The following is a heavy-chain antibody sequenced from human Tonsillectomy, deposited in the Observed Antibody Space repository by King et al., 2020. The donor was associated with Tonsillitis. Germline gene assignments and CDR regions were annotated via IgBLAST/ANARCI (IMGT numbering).Heavy chain of an antibody. CDR1: GGSISSGGYY. Sequence: VQLQESGPGLVKPSQTLSLTCTVSGGSISSGGYYWSWIRQHPGKGLEWIGYIYYSGSTYYNPSLKSRVTISVDTSKKQVSLKLSSLTAADTAVYYCASFEDYVWGSYRSKTDAFDIWGQGTMVTVSS. V-gene: IGHV4-31*03. J-gene: IGHJ3*02. D-gene: IGHD3-16*02. CDR3: ASFEDYVWGSYRSKTDAFDI. CDR2: IYYSGST.